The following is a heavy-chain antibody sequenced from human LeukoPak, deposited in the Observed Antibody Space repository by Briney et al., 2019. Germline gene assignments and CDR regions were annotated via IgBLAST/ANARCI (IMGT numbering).Heavy chain of an antibody. D-gene: IGHD6-13*01. CDR3: ARTYSSSDEFDY. V-gene: IGHV1-46*01. J-gene: IGHJ4*02. CDR2: INPSGGST. Sequence: GASVTVSCKASGYTFTSYYIHWVRQAPGQGLEWMGIINPSGGSTTYAQKFQGRAAMTRDTSTSRVYMEVSSLRSEDTAVYYCARTYSSSDEFDYWGQGTLVTVSS. CDR1: GYTFTSYY.